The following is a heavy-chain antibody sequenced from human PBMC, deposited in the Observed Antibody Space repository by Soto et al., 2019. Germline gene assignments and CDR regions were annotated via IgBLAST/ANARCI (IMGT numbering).Heavy chain of an antibody. J-gene: IGHJ6*02. Sequence: PGGSLRLSCAASGFTFSSYSMNWVRQAPGKGLEWVSSISSGSSYIYYADSVKGRFTISRDNAKNSLYLQMNSLRAEDTAVYYCARLAAAGYYYYGMDVWGQGTTVTVS. CDR1: GFTFSSYS. CDR2: ISSGSSYI. CDR3: ARLAAAGYYYYGMDV. D-gene: IGHD6-13*01. V-gene: IGHV3-21*01.